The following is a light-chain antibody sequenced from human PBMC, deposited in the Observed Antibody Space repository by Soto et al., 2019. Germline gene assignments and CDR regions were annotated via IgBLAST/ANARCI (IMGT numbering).Light chain of an antibody. Sequence: EIVLTQSPGTLSLSPGDSATLSCRASQTVTNNYLAWYQQKPGQAPRLLISGASIRAPGIPDRFSGSGSGTDFTLTISRLEPEDFAVYYCHQSSHSPRTFGQGTKVAIK. CDR1: QTVTNNY. V-gene: IGKV3-20*01. J-gene: IGKJ1*01. CDR3: HQSSHSPRT. CDR2: GAS.